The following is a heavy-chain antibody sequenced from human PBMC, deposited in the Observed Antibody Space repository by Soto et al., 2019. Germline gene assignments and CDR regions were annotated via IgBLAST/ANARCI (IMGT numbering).Heavy chain of an antibody. CDR3: AANMLRAPLDP. V-gene: IGHV3-30*03. CDR1: GVTFSNYG. D-gene: IGHD3-10*01. Sequence: QVQLVESGGGVVQPGRSLRLSCATSGVTFSNYGMHWARHTPGKGLEWVAVISYDGSNKKYADSVKGRFTISRDNSKSTLTLQMNRLRVEDTAVYYCAANMLRAPLDPWGQGTLVIVS. CDR2: ISYDGSNK. J-gene: IGHJ5*02.